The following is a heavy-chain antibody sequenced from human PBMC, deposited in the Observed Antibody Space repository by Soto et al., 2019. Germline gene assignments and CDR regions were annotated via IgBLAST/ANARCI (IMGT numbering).Heavy chain of an antibody. CDR2: IKSNTARGPT. Sequence: PGWSLRLSCAVSGVTLTDVGMNWARQAPRKGPEWVDRIKSNTARGPTDFAAPVKGRFTISGDDSQNTLYLQMDRLKTDDTAVNYCCRDYCQYFNSCGRGTLDTVSS. D-gene: IGHD3-16*01. CDR3: CRDYCQYFNS. CDR1: GVTLTDVG. V-gene: IGHV3-15*07. J-gene: IGHJ4*02.